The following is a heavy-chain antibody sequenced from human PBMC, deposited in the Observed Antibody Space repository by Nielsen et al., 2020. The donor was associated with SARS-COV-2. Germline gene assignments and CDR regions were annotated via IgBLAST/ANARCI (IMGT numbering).Heavy chain of an antibody. D-gene: IGHD1-7*01. V-gene: IGHV4-39*01. Sequence: SETLSLTCTVSGGSISSSSYYWGWLRQPPGTGLEWIGSIYYSGSTYYNPTLKSRVTIFVDTSKNQFSLKLSSVTAADTAVYYCARLLELEPGLNYYYGMDVWGQGTTVTVSS. CDR3: ARLLELEPGLNYYYGMDV. CDR1: GGSISSSSYY. CDR2: IYYSGST. J-gene: IGHJ6*02.